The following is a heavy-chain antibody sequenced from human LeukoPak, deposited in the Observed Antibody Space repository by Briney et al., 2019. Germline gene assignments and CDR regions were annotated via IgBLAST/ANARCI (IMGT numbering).Heavy chain of an antibody. Sequence: GGSLRLSCAASGFTFSSYAMSWVRQAPGKGLEWVSPISGSGDSTDYADSVKGRFTISRDNSKNTLYLQMNSLRAEDTAFYYCAKDRTISIVVIPAAILSFDCWGQGTLVTVSS. CDR3: AKDRTISIVVIPAAILSFDC. J-gene: IGHJ4*02. CDR2: ISGSGDST. CDR1: GFTFSSYA. V-gene: IGHV3-23*01. D-gene: IGHD2-2*01.